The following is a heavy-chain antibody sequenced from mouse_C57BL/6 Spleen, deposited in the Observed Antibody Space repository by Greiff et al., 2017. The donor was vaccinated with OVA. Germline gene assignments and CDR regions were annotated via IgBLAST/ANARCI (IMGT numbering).Heavy chain of an antibody. D-gene: IGHD1-1*01. V-gene: IGHV1-54*01. J-gene: IGHJ2*01. Sequence: QVQLQQSGAELVRPGTSVKVSCKASGYAFTNYLIEWVKQRPGQGLEWIGVINPGSGGTNYNEKFKGKATLTADKSSSTAYMQLSSLTSEDSAVYFCARSSSLDYWGQGTTLTVSS. CDR1: GYAFTNYL. CDR3: ARSSSLDY. CDR2: INPGSGGT.